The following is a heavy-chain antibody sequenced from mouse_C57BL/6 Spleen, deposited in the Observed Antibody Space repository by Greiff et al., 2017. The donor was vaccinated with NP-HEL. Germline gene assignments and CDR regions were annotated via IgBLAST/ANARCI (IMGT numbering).Heavy chain of an antibody. Sequence: VQLVESGPGLVAPSQSLSITCTVSGFSLTSYAISWVRQPPGKGLEWLGVIWTGGGTNYNSALKSRLSISKDNSKSQVFLKMNSLQTEDTARYDCARIPLTGLYAMDYWGQGTSVTVSS. CDR2: IWTGGGT. CDR3: ARIPLTGLYAMDY. V-gene: IGHV2-9-1*01. D-gene: IGHD4-1*01. J-gene: IGHJ4*01. CDR1: GFSLTSYA.